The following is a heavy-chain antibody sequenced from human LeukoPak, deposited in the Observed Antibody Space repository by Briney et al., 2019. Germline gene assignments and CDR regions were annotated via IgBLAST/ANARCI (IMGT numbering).Heavy chain of an antibody. CDR2: VDYTGST. V-gene: IGHV4-39*07. D-gene: IGHD1-1*01. CDR1: GGYISDTSYY. Sequence: SETLSLTCAVSGGYISDTSYYWAWIRQPPGQGLEWIGSVDYTGSTYYNPSLKSRVTISVDTSKNQFSLQLSSVTAADTAVYYCARRYNWSDRWDRGQGTLVTVSS. J-gene: IGHJ4*02. CDR3: ARRYNWSDRWD.